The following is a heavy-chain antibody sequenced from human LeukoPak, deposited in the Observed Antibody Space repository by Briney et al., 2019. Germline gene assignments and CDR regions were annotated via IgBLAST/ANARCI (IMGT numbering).Heavy chain of an antibody. J-gene: IGHJ4*02. D-gene: IGHD6-6*01. CDR1: GFTFSSYA. V-gene: IGHV3-23*01. Sequence: AGGSLRLSCAASGFTFSSYAMSWVRQAPGKGLEWVSAISGSGGSTYYADSVKGRFTISRDNSKNTLYLQMNSLRAEDTAVYYCAKVPSSIWLVPDYWGQGTLVTVSS. CDR2: ISGSGGST. CDR3: AKVPSSIWLVPDY.